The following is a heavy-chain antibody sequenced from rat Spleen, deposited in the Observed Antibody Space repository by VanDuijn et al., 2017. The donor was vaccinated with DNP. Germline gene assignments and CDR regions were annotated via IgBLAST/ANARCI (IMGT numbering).Heavy chain of an antibody. CDR3: TTTNNWFAY. J-gene: IGHJ3*01. CDR2: ITYDGRNT. Sequence: EVQLVASGGGLVQPGRSMKLSCAASGFTFSGFPMAWVRQAPTKGLEWVATITYDGRNTNFRDSVRGRFTISRDNAATTLYLHTDSLTSEDTATYYCTTTNNWFAYWGQGTLVTVSS. CDR1: GFTFSGFP. V-gene: IGHV5-46*01.